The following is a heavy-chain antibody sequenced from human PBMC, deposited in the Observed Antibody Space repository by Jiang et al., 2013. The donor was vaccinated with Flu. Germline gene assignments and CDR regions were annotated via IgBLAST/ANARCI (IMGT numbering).Heavy chain of an antibody. J-gene: IGHJ4*02. V-gene: IGHV3-64D*06. CDR2: ISGYGGTT. CDR1: GFTFSTYA. D-gene: IGHD2-15*01. CDR3: VKDRGSVVRDFDY. Sequence: VQLVESGGGLVQPGGSLGLSCSASGFTFSTYAMHWVRQAPGKGLEYVSAISGYGGTTNYADSVKGRFTISRDNSKNTLFLQMSSLRPEDTAVYYCVKDRGSVVRDFDYWGQGTLVTVSS.